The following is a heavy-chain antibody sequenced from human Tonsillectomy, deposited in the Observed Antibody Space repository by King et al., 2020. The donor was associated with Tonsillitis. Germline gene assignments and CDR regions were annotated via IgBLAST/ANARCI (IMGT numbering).Heavy chain of an antibody. J-gene: IGHJ4*02. CDR2: IMGRGGST. V-gene: IGHV3-23*04. D-gene: IGHD3-3*01. Sequence: VQLVESGGGLVQPGGSLRLSCAASGFTFRSYAMSWVRQAPGKGLEWGSAIMGRGGSTYYADPVKGRFTISRDNSKQKLYLQMNSLGAEDTAVYYCAKDGFWSSTAEWGQGTLVTVSS. CDR3: AKDGFWSSTAE. CDR1: GFTFRSYA.